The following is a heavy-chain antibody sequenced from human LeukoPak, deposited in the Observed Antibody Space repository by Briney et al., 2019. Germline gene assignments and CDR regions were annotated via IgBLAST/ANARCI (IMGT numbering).Heavy chain of an antibody. CDR3: PKEGPSSYCTTICCYEEGGLDY. Sequence: GGSLRLSCAASEFTFSRYAMHWVRQAPGKGLEWVAFIRYDGSIKYYADSVKGRFTIARDNSKNTLYLQMNSLRVEDTAVYYCPKEGPSSYCTTICCYEEGGLDYWGRGTLATVSS. V-gene: IGHV3-30*02. CDR2: IRYDGSIK. CDR1: EFTFSRYA. D-gene: IGHD2-2*01. J-gene: IGHJ4*02.